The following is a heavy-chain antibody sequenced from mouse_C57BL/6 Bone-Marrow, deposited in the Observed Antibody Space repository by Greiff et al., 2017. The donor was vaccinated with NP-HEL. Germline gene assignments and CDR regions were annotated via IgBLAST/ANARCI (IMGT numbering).Heavy chain of an antibody. V-gene: IGHV1-80*01. CDR2: IYPGDGDT. CDR3: ARSECTMVTTREYYYAMDC. Sequence: VQLVESGAELVKPGASVKISCKASGYAFSSYWMNWVKQRPGTGLEWIGQIYPGDGDTNYNGKFKGKATLTADKSSSTAYMQLSSLTSEDSAVYFCARSECTMVTTREYYYAMDCWGQGASVTVSS. CDR1: GYAFSSYW. J-gene: IGHJ4*01. D-gene: IGHD2-2*01.